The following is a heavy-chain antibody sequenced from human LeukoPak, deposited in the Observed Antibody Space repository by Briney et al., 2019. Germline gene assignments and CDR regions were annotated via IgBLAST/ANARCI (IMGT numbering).Heavy chain of an antibody. D-gene: IGHD4/OR15-4a*01. CDR3: ARASMGGRDYHLDS. Sequence: GGSLRLSCAATGFTFSTYWMTWVRQAPGKGLEWVANIKTDGSHTYYLDSVKGRFTISRDNAKNFLFLQLGSLRADDTGVYYCARASMGGRDYHLDSWGQGTLVTVSS. CDR2: IKTDGSHT. J-gene: IGHJ4*02. V-gene: IGHV3-7*01. CDR1: GFTFSTYW.